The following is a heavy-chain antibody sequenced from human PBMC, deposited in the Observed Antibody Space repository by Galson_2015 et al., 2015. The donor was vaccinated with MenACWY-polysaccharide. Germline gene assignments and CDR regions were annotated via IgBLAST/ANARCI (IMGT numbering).Heavy chain of an antibody. CDR1: GSSFSIYF. D-gene: IGHD6-19*01. Sequence: SLRLSCAASGSSFSIYFMHWVRQAPGKVWVSRINPGGSNPIYADSVKGRFTVSRDNAKNTLYLQLSSLRAEDTGVYYCVRGSSGWKGMDVWGQGTTVTVSS. J-gene: IGHJ6*02. CDR3: VRGSSGWKGMDV. CDR2: INPGGSNP. V-gene: IGHV3-74*01.